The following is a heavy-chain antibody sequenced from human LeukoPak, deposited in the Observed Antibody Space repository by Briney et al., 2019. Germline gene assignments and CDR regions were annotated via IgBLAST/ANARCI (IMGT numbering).Heavy chain of an antibody. V-gene: IGHV3-21*01. CDR2: ITRSNYI. D-gene: IGHD1-26*01. J-gene: IGHJ4*02. CDR1: GFTFSSYS. CDR3: ARDKLVGPSNFDY. Sequence: GGSLRLSCAASGFTFSSYSMNWVRQAPGKGLEWVSSITRSNYIYYADSVKGRFTISRDNAKNSLYLQMNSLRAEDTAVYYCARDKLVGPSNFDYWGQGTLVTVSS.